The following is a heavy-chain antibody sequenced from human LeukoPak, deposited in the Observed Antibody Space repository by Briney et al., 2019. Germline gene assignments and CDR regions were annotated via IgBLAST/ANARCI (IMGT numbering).Heavy chain of an antibody. CDR1: GFTFSFYN. D-gene: IGHD4-17*01. Sequence: GGSLRLSCAASGFTFSFYNMNWVRQVPGKGLQWVSSIGRSSDYIYYADSVKGRFTISRDNAKNSLYLQMNSLRAEDTAVYYCARAVYGDYRGYYYYGMDVWGQGTTVTVSS. CDR2: IGRSSDYI. CDR3: ARAVYGDYRGYYYYGMDV. V-gene: IGHV3-21*01. J-gene: IGHJ6*02.